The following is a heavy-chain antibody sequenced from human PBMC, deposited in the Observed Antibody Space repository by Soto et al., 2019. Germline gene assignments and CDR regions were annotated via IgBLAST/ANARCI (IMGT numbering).Heavy chain of an antibody. J-gene: IGHJ2*01. D-gene: IGHD6-19*01. V-gene: IGHV3-23*01. CDR2: ISGSGAST. CDR3: AKVRGSSGWVYLYFDL. Sequence: EVQLLESGGGLVQPGGSLRLSCAASGFTFSSYAMSWVRQAPGKGLEWVSAISGSGASTYYANSVKGRFTISRDNSKHTLYLQMNSLRAEDTALYYCAKVRGSSGWVYLYFDLWGRGTLVTVSS. CDR1: GFTFSSYA.